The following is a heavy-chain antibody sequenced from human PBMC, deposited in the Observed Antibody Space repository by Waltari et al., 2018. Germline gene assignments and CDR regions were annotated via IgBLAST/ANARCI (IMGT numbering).Heavy chain of an antibody. CDR3: ARSQQRRVVVTAIRY. Sequence: QVQLVQSGAEVKKPGASVKVSCKASGYTFTGYYIHWVRQAPGQGLEWMGWINPNMGGTNYAQKFQGRVTMTRDTSISTAYMELSRLRSDDTAVYYCARSQQRRVVVTAIRYWGQGTLVTVSS. CDR1: GYTFTGYY. V-gene: IGHV1-2*02. D-gene: IGHD2-21*02. CDR2: INPNMGGT. J-gene: IGHJ4*02.